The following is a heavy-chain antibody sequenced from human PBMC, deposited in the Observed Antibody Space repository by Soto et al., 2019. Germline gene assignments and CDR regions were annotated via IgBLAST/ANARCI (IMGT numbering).Heavy chain of an antibody. CDR3: ARVPIDNYCSGGSCYSVAGAFDI. D-gene: IGHD2-15*01. V-gene: IGHV1-18*01. CDR2: ISAYNGNT. CDR1: GYTFTSYG. J-gene: IGHJ3*02. Sequence: QVQLVQSGAEVKKPGASVKVSCKASGYTFTSYGISWVRQAPGQGLEWMGWISAYNGNTNYAQKRQGRVTRTTDTSTSTADMELRSLRSDDAAVYYCARVPIDNYCSGGSCYSVAGAFDIWGQGTMVTVSS.